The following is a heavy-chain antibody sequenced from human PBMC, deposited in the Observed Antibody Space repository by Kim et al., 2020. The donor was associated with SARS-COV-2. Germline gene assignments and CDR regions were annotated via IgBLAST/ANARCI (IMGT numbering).Heavy chain of an antibody. D-gene: IGHD4-4*01. CDR3: ARGDYRKFSH. V-gene: IGHV4-59*09. J-gene: IGHJ4*02. CDR2: N. Sequence: NNFNPSLMSRGTISVETAKNQFSLKLSYVTAADTAVNYCARGDYRKFSHWGQGTLVTVSS.